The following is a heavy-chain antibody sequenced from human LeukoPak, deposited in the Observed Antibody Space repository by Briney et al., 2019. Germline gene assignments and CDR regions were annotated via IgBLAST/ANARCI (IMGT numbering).Heavy chain of an antibody. CDR3: ARAPYGSGSYPIDY. Sequence: GGSLRLSCAASGFTFSSYAMHWVRQAPGRGLEWVAVISYDGSNKYYADSVKGRFTISRDNSKNTLYLQMNSLRAEDTAVYYCARAPYGSGSYPIDYWGQGTLVTVSS. V-gene: IGHV3-30-3*01. CDR2: ISYDGSNK. J-gene: IGHJ4*02. D-gene: IGHD3-10*01. CDR1: GFTFSSYA.